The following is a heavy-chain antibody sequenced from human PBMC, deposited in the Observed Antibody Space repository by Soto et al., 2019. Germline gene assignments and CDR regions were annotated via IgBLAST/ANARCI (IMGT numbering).Heavy chain of an antibody. V-gene: IGHV4-59*01. D-gene: IGHD2-2*01. CDR1: GGSISSYY. CDR2: IYYSGST. Sequence: SETLSLTCTVSGGSISSYYWSWIRRPPGKGLEWIGYIYYSGSTNYNPSLKSRVTISVDTSKNQFSLKLSSVTAADTAVYYCARESDYCSSTSCSWYMDVWGKGTTVTVSS. CDR3: ARESDYCSSTSCSWYMDV. J-gene: IGHJ6*03.